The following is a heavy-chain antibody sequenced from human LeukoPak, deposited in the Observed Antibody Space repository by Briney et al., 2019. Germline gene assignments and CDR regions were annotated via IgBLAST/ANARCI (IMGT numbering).Heavy chain of an antibody. CDR3: AREKRQQLVLGRWFDP. V-gene: IGHV3-48*03. Sequence: GGSLRLSCAASGFTFSSYEMNWVRQAPGKGLEWVSYISSSGSTIYYADSVKGGLTISRDNAKNSLYLQMNSLSAEDTAVYYCAREKRQQLVLGRWFDPWGQGTLVTVSS. CDR1: GFTFSSYE. CDR2: ISSSGSTI. D-gene: IGHD6-13*01. J-gene: IGHJ5*02.